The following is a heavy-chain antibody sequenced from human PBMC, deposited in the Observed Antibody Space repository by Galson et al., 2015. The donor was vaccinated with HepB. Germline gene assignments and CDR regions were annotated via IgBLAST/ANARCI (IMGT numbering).Heavy chain of an antibody. CDR2: ISYDGSNK. D-gene: IGHD3-10*01. V-gene: IGHV3-30-3*01. Sequence: SLRLSCAASGFTFSSYAMHWVRQAPGKGLEWVAVISYDGSNKYYADSVKGRFTISRDNSKNTLYLQMNSLRAEDTAVYYCASDLVRGVTSWGQGTLVTVSS. CDR3: ASDLVRGVTS. CDR1: GFTFSSYA. J-gene: IGHJ4*02.